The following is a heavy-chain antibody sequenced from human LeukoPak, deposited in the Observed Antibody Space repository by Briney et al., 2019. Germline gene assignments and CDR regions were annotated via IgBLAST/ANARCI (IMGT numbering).Heavy chain of an antibody. CDR1: GFTVSSNY. CDR3: ARIKKSQSGSYYSGFDY. J-gene: IGHJ4*02. CDR2: IYSGGST. V-gene: IGHV3-53*01. Sequence: GGSLRLSCAASGFTVSSNYMSWVRQVPGKGLEWVSVIYSGGSTYYADSVKGRFTISRDNSKNTLYLQMNSLRAEDTAVYYCARIKKSQSGSYYSGFDYWGQGTLVTVSS. D-gene: IGHD1-26*01.